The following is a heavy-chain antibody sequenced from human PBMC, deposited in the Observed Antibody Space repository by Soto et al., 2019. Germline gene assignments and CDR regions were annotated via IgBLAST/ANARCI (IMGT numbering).Heavy chain of an antibody. Sequence: PGGSLRLSCAASGFTLSSFAMSWVRQAPGKGLEWVSGISGSGASTYNADSVKGRFTISRDNSKNTLYLQMNSLRAEDTAVYYCARGSDSSVWYDAFDIWGQGTMVTVSS. J-gene: IGHJ3*02. CDR2: ISGSGAST. CDR3: ARGSDSSVWYDAFDI. V-gene: IGHV3-23*01. D-gene: IGHD6-19*01. CDR1: GFTLSSFA.